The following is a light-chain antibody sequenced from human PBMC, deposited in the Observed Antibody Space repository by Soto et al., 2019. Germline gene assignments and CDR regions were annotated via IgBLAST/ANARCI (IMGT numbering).Light chain of an antibody. CDR2: GAS. J-gene: IGKJ2*01. Sequence: EIVMTQSPATLSVSPGERVTLSCRASQSISRNLAWYHQKPGRAPRLLIFGASTTASGLRGRFSGSGSGTEFTLTISSLQSEDFAVYYCQQYNDWPPMYTFGQGTKLEIK. CDR1: QSISRN. V-gene: IGKV3-15*01. CDR3: QQYNDWPPMYT.